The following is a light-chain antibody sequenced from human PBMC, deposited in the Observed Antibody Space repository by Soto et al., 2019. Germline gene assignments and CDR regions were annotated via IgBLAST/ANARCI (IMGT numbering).Light chain of an antibody. CDR2: AAS. J-gene: IGKJ4*01. Sequence: DIVMTQSPDSLAVSLGERATINCKSSRNILSGRDNKNYLAWFQHKEGQAPRLLLYAASTRESGVPDRFSGSGSGASFTLTISSLQAEDVAVYYCQQYYDSPITFGGGTKVEI. CDR3: QQYYDSPIT. V-gene: IGKV4-1*01. CDR1: RNILSGRDNKNY.